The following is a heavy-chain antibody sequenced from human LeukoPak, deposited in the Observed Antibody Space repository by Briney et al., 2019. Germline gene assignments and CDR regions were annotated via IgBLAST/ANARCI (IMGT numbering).Heavy chain of an antibody. CDR1: GFTFSAYG. Sequence: GGSLRLSCAASGFTFSAYGMHWVRQAPGKGLVWVSRINTDGSSTSYADFVKGRFTISRDNAKNTLYLQMNSLRAEDTAVYYCAREYCSSTSCYNDSWFDPWGQGTLVTVSS. V-gene: IGHV3-74*01. D-gene: IGHD2-2*02. CDR2: INTDGSST. CDR3: AREYCSSTSCYNDSWFDP. J-gene: IGHJ5*02.